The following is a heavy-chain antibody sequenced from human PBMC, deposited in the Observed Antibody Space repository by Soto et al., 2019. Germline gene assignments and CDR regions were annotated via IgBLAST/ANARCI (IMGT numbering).Heavy chain of an antibody. D-gene: IGHD1-26*01. V-gene: IGHV3-30*02. Sequence: KLVESGGGVVQPGGSLRLSCAASGFVFSSYGMHWVRQAPGKGLEWVALITNDGNNEHYRESVKGRFSISRDKSTNTVGLLMNNLRTADTGIYYCAKEGPGGGRHFYYGMDVWGQGTTVTVSS. J-gene: IGHJ6*02. CDR2: ITNDGNNE. CDR1: GFVFSSYG. CDR3: AKEGPGGGRHFYYGMDV.